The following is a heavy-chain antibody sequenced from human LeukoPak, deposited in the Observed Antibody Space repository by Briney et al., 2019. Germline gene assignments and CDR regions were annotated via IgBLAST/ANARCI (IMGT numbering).Heavy chain of an antibody. Sequence: ASVKLSCKASGYTFTSYGISWVRQAPGQGLEWMGWISAYNGNTNYAQKLQGRVTMTTDTSTSTAYMELRSLRSDDTAVYYCARCHGRGYSYGYLYYYYMGVWGKGTTVTVSS. CDR2: ISAYNGNT. V-gene: IGHV1-18*01. CDR1: GYTFTSYG. D-gene: IGHD5-18*01. J-gene: IGHJ6*03. CDR3: ARCHGRGYSYGYLYYYYMGV.